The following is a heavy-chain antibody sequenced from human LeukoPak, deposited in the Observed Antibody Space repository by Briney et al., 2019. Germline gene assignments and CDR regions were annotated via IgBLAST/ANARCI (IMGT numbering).Heavy chain of an antibody. Sequence: PGGSLRLSCAASGFTFSSYAMSWVRQAPAKGLEWVSAISGSGGSTYYADSVKGRFTISRDNSKNTLYLQMNSLRAEDTGVYYCGGGIAVADPVDYWGQGTLVIVSS. CDR2: ISGSGGST. CDR1: GFTFSSYA. CDR3: GGGIAVADPVDY. V-gene: IGHV3-23*01. J-gene: IGHJ4*02. D-gene: IGHD6-19*01.